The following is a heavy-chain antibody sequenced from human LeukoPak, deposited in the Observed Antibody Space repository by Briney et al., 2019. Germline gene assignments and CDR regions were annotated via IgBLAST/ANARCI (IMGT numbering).Heavy chain of an antibody. CDR2: VNGDGTGT. D-gene: IGHD3-10*01. V-gene: IGHV3-74*01. CDR3: ARSLTMVRAYDY. Sequence: GGSLRLSCAASGFTFSSSWMHWVRQAPGKGLIWVSRVNGDGTGTIYADSVKGRFTISRDNAKNTLYLQMNSLRTEDTAVYYCARSLTMVRAYDYWGQGTLVTVSS. CDR1: GFTFSSSW. J-gene: IGHJ4*02.